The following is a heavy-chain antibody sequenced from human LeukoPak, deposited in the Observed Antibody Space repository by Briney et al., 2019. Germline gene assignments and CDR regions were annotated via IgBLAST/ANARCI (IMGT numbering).Heavy chain of an antibody. J-gene: IGHJ6*03. CDR2: INPNSGGT. Sequence: GASAKVSCKASGYTFTGYYIHWVRQAPGQGLEWMGWINPNSGGTNYAQKFQGRVTMTRDTSISTAYMELSRLKSDDTAVYYCARDRVAARLNYYYYYMDVWGKGTTVTVSS. D-gene: IGHD6-6*01. V-gene: IGHV1-2*02. CDR1: GYTFTGYY. CDR3: ARDRVAARLNYYYYYMDV.